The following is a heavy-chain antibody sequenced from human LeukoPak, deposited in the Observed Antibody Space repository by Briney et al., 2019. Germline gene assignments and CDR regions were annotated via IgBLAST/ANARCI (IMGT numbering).Heavy chain of an antibody. CDR2: IYTSGST. CDR1: GGSMSSGSYY. J-gene: IGHJ3*02. CDR3: ARDRIAAAHDAFDI. Sequence: SQTLFLTCTVSGGSMSSGSYYWSWIRQPSGKGLEWIGRIYTSGSTNYNPSLKSRVTISVDTSKNQFSLKLSYVTAPDTAVYYCARDRIAAAHDAFDIWGQGTMVTVSP. D-gene: IGHD6-13*01. V-gene: IGHV4-61*02.